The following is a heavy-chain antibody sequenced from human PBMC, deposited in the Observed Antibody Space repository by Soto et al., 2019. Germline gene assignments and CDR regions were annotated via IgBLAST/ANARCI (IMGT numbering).Heavy chain of an antibody. Sequence: SETLSLTCTVSGGSIGSGGYCWSWIRQHPGKGLEWIGYIYYSGSTYYNPSLKSRVTISVDTSKNQFSLKLSSVTAADTAVYYCAVGLMTTVTTQENNWFAPWGQGTLVTVSS. CDR1: GGSIGSGGYC. D-gene: IGHD4-17*01. J-gene: IGHJ5*02. CDR3: AVGLMTTVTTQENNWFAP. V-gene: IGHV4-31*03. CDR2: IYYSGST.